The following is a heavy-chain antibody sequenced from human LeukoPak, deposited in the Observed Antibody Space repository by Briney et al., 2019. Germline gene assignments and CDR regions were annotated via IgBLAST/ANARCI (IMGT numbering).Heavy chain of an antibody. Sequence: GGSLRLSCAAPGVTFSSYAMSWVRQAPGKGLEWVSAISGSGGSTYYADSVKGRYTISRDNSKNTLYLQMNSLRADDTAVYYCATPPSTVPRGKFDYWGQGTLVTVSS. J-gene: IGHJ4*02. D-gene: IGHD4-17*01. CDR3: ATPPSTVPRGKFDY. CDR2: ISGSGGST. V-gene: IGHV3-23*01. CDR1: GVTFSSYA.